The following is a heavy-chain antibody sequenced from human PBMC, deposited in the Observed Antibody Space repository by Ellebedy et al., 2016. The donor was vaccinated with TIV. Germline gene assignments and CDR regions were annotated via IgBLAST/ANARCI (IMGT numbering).Heavy chain of an antibody. CDR2: VYYSGSP. V-gene: IGHV4-39*01. CDR3: ARTDPWQPIDD. CDR1: GGSVSSTRYY. D-gene: IGHD2-21*02. Sequence: MPSETLSLTCSVSGGSVSSTRYYWAWIRQPPGKGLEYIGSVYYSGSPYYNPSFKSRVTLTADPSKNQFSLNLRTVTAAETAVYYCARTDPWQPIDDWGQGILVSVSS. J-gene: IGHJ4*02.